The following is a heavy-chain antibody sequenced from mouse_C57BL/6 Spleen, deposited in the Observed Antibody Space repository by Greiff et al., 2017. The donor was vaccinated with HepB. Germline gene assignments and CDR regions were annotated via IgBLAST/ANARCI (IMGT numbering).Heavy chain of an antibody. Sequence: EVQLKESGGGLVKPGGSLKLSCAASGFTFSSYTMSWVRQTPEERLEWVATISGGGGNTYYPDSVKGRFTIDRDNAKNTMYLQLSSLRSEDTALYYCARSGHYGNSFAYWGQGTLVTVSA. CDR2: ISGGGGNT. J-gene: IGHJ3*01. CDR3: ARSGHYGNSFAY. CDR1: GFTFSSYT. D-gene: IGHD2-1*01. V-gene: IGHV5-9*01.